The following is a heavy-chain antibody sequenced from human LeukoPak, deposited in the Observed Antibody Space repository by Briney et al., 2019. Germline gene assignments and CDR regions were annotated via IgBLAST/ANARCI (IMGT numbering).Heavy chain of an antibody. Sequence: GGSLRLSCAASGFTFRNYAMNWVRQAPGKGLEWVSSISGSGSSAFYADSVKGRFTISRDNSKNTLYLQMSSLSAEDTAVYYCAKGGSYTLTGYAPFDYWGQGTLVTVPS. CDR1: GFTFRNYA. D-gene: IGHD3-9*01. J-gene: IGHJ4*02. CDR3: AKGGSYTLTGYAPFDY. CDR2: ISGSGSSA. V-gene: IGHV3-23*01.